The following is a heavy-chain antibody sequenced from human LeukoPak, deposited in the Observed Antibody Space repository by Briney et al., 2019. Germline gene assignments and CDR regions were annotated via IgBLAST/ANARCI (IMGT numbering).Heavy chain of an antibody. CDR3: ARDRTIFGVVTERLGAFDI. Sequence: SETLSLTCTVSGGSISSSSYYWGWIRQPPGKGLEWIGSIYYSGSTYYNPSLKSRVTISVDRSKNQFSLKLSSVTAADTAVYYCARDRTIFGVVTERLGAFDIWGQGTMVTVSS. J-gene: IGHJ3*02. V-gene: IGHV4-39*07. CDR1: GGSISSSSYY. D-gene: IGHD3-3*01. CDR2: IYYSGST.